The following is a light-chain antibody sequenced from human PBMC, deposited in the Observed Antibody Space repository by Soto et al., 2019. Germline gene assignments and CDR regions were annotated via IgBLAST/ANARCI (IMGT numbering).Light chain of an antibody. CDR2: DAS. CDR3: QQYGSSPIT. Sequence: EIVLTQSPGTLSLSPGERATLSCRASQRVSSSYVAWYQQKPGQAPRLLIYDASRRATGIPDRISGSVSGTDFTLTISSLEPGDFAVYYCQQYGSSPITFGQGTRLEIK. CDR1: QRVSSSY. V-gene: IGKV3-20*01. J-gene: IGKJ5*01.